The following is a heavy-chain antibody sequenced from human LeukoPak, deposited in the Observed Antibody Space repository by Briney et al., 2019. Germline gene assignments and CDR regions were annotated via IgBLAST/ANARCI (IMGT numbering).Heavy chain of an antibody. CDR1: GFTFSSYG. Sequence: PGGSLSLSFAASGFTFSSYGMHWVRQAPGKGLEWVALILYDGSNKYYTDSVKGRFTISRDNSKNTLYLQMNSLRAEDTAVYYCARDTLIGVATGYFDYWGQGTLVTVSS. V-gene: IGHV3-30*03. CDR3: ARDTLIGVATGYFDY. D-gene: IGHD5-12*01. J-gene: IGHJ4*02. CDR2: ILYDGSNK.